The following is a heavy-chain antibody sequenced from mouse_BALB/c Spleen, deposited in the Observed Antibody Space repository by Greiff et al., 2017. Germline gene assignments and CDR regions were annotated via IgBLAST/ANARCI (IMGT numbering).Heavy chain of an antibody. Sequence: EVHLVESGGGLVQPGGSRKLSCAASGFTFSSFGMHWVRQAPEKGLEWVAYISSGSSTIYYADTVKGRFTISRDNPKNTLFLQMTSLRSEDTAMYYCARDNYAMDYWGQGTSVTVSS. CDR3: ARDNYAMDY. V-gene: IGHV5-17*02. CDR1: GFTFSSFG. CDR2: ISSGSSTI. J-gene: IGHJ4*01.